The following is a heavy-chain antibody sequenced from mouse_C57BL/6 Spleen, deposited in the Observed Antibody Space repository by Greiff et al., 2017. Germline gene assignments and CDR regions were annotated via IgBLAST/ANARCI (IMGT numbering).Heavy chain of an antibody. J-gene: IGHJ2*01. D-gene: IGHD2-4*01. Sequence: VQLQQSGPELVKPGASVKISCKASGYTFTDYYMNWVKQSHGKSLEWIGDINPNNGGTSYNQKFKGKATLTVDKSSSTAYMELRSLTSEDSAVYYCAREISYDYDAPYFDYWGQGTTLTVSS. CDR2: INPNNGGT. CDR1: GYTFTDYY. CDR3: AREISYDYDAPYFDY. V-gene: IGHV1-26*01.